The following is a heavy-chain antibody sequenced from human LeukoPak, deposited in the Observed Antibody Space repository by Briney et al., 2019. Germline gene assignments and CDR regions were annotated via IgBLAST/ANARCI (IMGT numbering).Heavy chain of an antibody. V-gene: IGHV3-30*02. Sequence: GGSLRLSCAASGFTFSSYGMHWVRQAPGKGLEWVAFIRYDGSNKNYADSVKGRFTISRDTSKNTLYLQMNSLRAEDTAVYYCAKDAGYYYFMDVWGKGTTVTVSS. J-gene: IGHJ6*03. D-gene: IGHD6-13*01. CDR2: IRYDGSNK. CDR1: GFTFSSYG. CDR3: AKDAGYYYFMDV.